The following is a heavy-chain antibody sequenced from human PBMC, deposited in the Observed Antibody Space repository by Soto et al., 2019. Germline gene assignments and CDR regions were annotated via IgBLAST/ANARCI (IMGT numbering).Heavy chain of an antibody. V-gene: IGHV1-18*01. CDR2: ISAYNGNT. D-gene: IGHD2-2*01. CDR1: GYAFISYG. J-gene: IGHJ4*02. CDR3: ARDCSSTSCPLDY. Sequence: ASVKVSCKASGYAFISYGISWVRQAPGQGLAWMGWISAYNGNTNYAQKLQDRVTMTTDTSTSTAYMELRSLRSDDTAVYYCARDCSSTSCPLDYWGQGTLVTVSS.